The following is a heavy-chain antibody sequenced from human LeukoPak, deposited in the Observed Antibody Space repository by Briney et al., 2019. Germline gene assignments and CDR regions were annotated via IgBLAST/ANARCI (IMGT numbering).Heavy chain of an antibody. Sequence: ASVKVSCKASGYTFTCYSMRWVRHAPGQGLEWMGWINPNSGGTNYAQKFQGRVTMTRGTSSSTAYMELSRLRSDDTAVYYCASTGRSGGGCFNPAGYWGQGTLVTVSS. CDR3: ASTGRSGGGCFNPAGY. CDR1: GYTFTCYS. V-gene: IGHV1-2*02. D-gene: IGHD2-15*01. J-gene: IGHJ4*02. CDR2: INPNSGGT.